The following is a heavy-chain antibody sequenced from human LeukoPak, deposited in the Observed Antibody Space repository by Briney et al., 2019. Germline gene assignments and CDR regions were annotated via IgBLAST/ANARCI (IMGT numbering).Heavy chain of an antibody. Sequence: SETLSLTCTVSGGSISSYYWSWIRQPPGKGLEWIGYIYYSGSTNYNPSLKGRVTISVDTSKNQFSLKLSSVTAADTAVYYCARHRQQLVPFDYWGQGTLVTVSS. CDR1: GGSISSYY. D-gene: IGHD6-13*01. J-gene: IGHJ4*02. V-gene: IGHV4-59*08. CDR3: ARHRQQLVPFDY. CDR2: IYYSGST.